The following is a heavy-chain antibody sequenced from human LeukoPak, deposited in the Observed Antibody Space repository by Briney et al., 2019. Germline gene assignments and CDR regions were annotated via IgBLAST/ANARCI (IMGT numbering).Heavy chain of an antibody. CDR2: ISGDGGST. CDR1: GFTVSSNY. Sequence: GGSLRLSCAASGFTVSSNYMSWVRQAPGKGLEWVSAISGDGGSTYYADSVKGRFVISRDNSKSTLYLQMNSLRAEDRAVYYCVKDFGRNIGGPCYWGRGNLVTASS. D-gene: IGHD2-15*01. J-gene: IGHJ4*02. CDR3: VKDFGRNIGGPCY. V-gene: IGHV3-23*01.